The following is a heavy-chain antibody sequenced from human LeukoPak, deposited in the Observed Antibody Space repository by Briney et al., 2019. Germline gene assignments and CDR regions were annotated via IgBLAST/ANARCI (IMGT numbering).Heavy chain of an antibody. Sequence: WASVKVSCKASGYDFINYGISWVRQAPGLGLEWKGWRSIYNGNTDYKLQGRVTMTTDTSTSTAYMEVRSLRSDDTAVYYCARGGPFPCGSSSREYYLDYWGQGTLVTVSS. D-gene: IGHD6-6*01. J-gene: IGHJ4*02. V-gene: IGHV1-18*01. CDR2: RSIYNGNT. CDR1: GYDFINYG. CDR3: ARGGPFPCGSSSREYYLDY.